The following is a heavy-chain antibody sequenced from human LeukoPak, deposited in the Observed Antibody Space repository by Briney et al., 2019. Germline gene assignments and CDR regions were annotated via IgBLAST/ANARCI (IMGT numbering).Heavy chain of an antibody. CDR2: VSYDGCTT. D-gene: IGHD6-25*01. J-gene: IGHJ1*01. Sequence: PGGSLRLSCAVSGFTFRNYGMQWVRQAPGKGLEWVAVVSYDGCTTFYADSVKGRFTMSRDNSKNTLDLQMFSLRVEDTAVYYCAKEPNSYSSGWYFEDWGQGTLVTVSS. V-gene: IGHV3-30*18. CDR1: GFTFRNYG. CDR3: AKEPNSYSSGWYFED.